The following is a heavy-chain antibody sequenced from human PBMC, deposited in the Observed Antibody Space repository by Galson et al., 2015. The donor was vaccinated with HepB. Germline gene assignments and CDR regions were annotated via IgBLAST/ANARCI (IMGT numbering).Heavy chain of an antibody. D-gene: IGHD3-22*01. J-gene: IGHJ3*02. CDR1: GFTFSSYA. V-gene: IGHV3-23*01. CDR3: AKDPYDSSGYYYSDAFDI. CDR2: ISGSGGST. Sequence: SLRLSCAASGFTFSSYAMSWVRQAPGKGLEWVSAISGSGGSTYYADSVKGRFTISRDNSKNTLYLQMNSLRAEDTAVYYCAKDPYDSSGYYYSDAFDIWGQGTMVTVSS.